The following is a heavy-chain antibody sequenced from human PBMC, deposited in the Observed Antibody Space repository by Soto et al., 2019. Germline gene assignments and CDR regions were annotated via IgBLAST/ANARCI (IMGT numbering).Heavy chain of an antibody. V-gene: IGHV3-7*01. CDR3: VRDWNDGDDL. J-gene: IGHJ4*02. D-gene: IGHD1-1*01. CDR1: GLNLSSSW. CDR2: IKQDGSEK. Sequence: GGSMRLSSTASGLNLSSSWMSWARQAPGKGLEWVANIKQDGSEKYYVGSVKGRFTISRDNAKNSLFLQMNSLRVEDTAVYYCVRDWNDGDDLWGQGTLVTVSS.